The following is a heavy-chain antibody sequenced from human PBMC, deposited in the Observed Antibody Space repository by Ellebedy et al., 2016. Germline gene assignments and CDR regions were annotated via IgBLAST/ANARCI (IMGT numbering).Heavy chain of an antibody. CDR3: ARDRHYSFDN. V-gene: IGHV1-18*01. CDR1: GGSFNVVG. Sequence: ASVKVSXXASGGSFNVVGISWVRQAPGQGLEWMGWISANSGNTIYAQKLQGRVTMTTDTSASTAYMELRSLTSDDTAVYYCARDRHYSFDNWGQGTLVTVSS. D-gene: IGHD1-26*01. CDR2: ISANSGNT. J-gene: IGHJ4*02.